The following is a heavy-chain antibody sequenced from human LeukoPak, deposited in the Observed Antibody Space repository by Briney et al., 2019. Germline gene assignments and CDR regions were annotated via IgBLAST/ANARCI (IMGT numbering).Heavy chain of an antibody. CDR2: ISSSSSYI. CDR1: GFTFSSYS. V-gene: IGHV3-21*01. J-gene: IGHJ4*02. Sequence: GGPLRLSCAASGFTFSSYSMNWVRQAPGKGLEWVSSISSSSSYIYYADSVKGRFTISRDNAKNSLYLQLNSLRAEDTAVYYCAITAEYAGAHYWAQGTLVTVSS. CDR3: AITAEYAGAHY. D-gene: IGHD2/OR15-2a*01.